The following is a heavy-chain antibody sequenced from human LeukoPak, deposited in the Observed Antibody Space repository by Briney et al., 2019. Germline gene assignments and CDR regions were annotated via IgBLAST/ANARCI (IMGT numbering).Heavy chain of an antibody. CDR1: GGSISSGSYY. CDR3: ATSAAAGTGYYFDY. D-gene: IGHD6-13*01. V-gene: IGHV4-61*02. Sequence: ASETLPLTCTVSGGSISSGSYYWSWIRQPAGKGLEWIGRIYTSGSTNYNPSLKSRVTISVDTSKNQFSLKLSSVTAADTAVYYCATSAAAGTGYYFDYWGQGTLVTVSS. J-gene: IGHJ4*02. CDR2: IYTSGST.